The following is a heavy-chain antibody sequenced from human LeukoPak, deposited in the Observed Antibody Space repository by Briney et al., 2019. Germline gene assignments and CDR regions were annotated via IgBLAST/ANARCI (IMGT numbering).Heavy chain of an antibody. CDR3: ARAKGYCSSTSCYNYYYYYGMDV. J-gene: IGHJ6*02. D-gene: IGHD2-2*01. V-gene: IGHV4-34*01. CDR2: INHSGST. CDR1: AGSLSGYY. Sequence: SETLSLTCAVYAGSLSGYYWSWIRQPPGKGLEWIGEINHSGSTNYNPSLKSRVTISVDTSKNQFSLKLSSVTAADTAVYYCARAKGYCSSTSCYNYYYYYGMDVWGQGTTVTVSS.